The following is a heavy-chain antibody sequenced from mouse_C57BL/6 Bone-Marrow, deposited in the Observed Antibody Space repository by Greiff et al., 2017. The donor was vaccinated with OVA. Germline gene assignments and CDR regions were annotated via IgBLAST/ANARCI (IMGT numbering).Heavy chain of an antibody. V-gene: IGHV3-6*01. CDR2: ISYDGSN. J-gene: IGHJ2*01. CDR3: ARDVDYDRDY. Sequence: EVQLVESGPGLVKPSQSLSLTCSVTGYSITSGYYWNWIRQFPGNKLEWMGYISYDGSNNYNPSLKNRISITRDTSKNQFFLKLNSVTTEDTATYYCARDVDYDRDYWGQGTTLTVSS. CDR1: GYSITSGYY. D-gene: IGHD2-4*01.